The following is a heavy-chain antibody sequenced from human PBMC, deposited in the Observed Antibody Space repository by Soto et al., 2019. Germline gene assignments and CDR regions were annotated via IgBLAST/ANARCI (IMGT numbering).Heavy chain of an antibody. Sequence: PGGSLRLSCAASGFIFTNFYMTWIRQAPGKGLELVSCISPGGDIRNYVDSVKGRFTISRDNTNRLVYLHMNSLRAEDTAVYYCTRDPRITDFWGQGTLVTVSS. CDR3: TRDPRITDF. V-gene: IGHV3-11*01. CDR2: ISPGGDIR. CDR1: GFIFTNFY. D-gene: IGHD3-16*01. J-gene: IGHJ4*02.